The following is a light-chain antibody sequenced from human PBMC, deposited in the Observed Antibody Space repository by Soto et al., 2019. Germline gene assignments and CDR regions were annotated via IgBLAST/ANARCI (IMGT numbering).Light chain of an antibody. J-gene: IGKJ5*01. CDR3: QQYGSSPIN. Sequence: DIVLTQSPGTLSLSPGERATLSCRASQSVSSNYLAWYQQRPGQAPRLLIYVASSRATGIPDRFSGSGSGTAFTLTISRLGPEDFELYYWQQYGSSPINFGQGTRLEIK. V-gene: IGKV3-20*01. CDR2: VAS. CDR1: QSVSSNY.